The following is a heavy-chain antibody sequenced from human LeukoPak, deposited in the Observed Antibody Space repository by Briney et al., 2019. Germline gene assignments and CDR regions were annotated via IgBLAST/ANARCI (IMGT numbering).Heavy chain of an antibody. CDR3: ASSSGWYKY. Sequence: SETLSLTCTVSGYSISSGYYWGWIRQPPGKGLEWIGYIYYSGSTNYNPSLKSRVTISVDTSKNQFSLKLSSVTAADTAVYYCASSSGWYKYWGQGTLVTVS. D-gene: IGHD6-19*01. CDR2: IYYSGST. V-gene: IGHV4-61*01. CDR1: GYSISSGYY. J-gene: IGHJ4*02.